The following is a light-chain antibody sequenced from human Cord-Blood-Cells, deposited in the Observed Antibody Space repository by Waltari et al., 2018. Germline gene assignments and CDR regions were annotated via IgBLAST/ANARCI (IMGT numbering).Light chain of an antibody. CDR2: AAS. CDR1: QGISSW. J-gene: IGKJ4*01. Sequence: DIQMTQSPSSVSASVGDRVTITCRASQGISSWLVWYQQKPGKAPKLLIYAASSLQRGGPSRFSGSRSGTDYTLTISSLQPEDFATDYCQQDNSFPLTFGGGTKVEIK. CDR3: QQDNSFPLT. V-gene: IGKV1-12*01.